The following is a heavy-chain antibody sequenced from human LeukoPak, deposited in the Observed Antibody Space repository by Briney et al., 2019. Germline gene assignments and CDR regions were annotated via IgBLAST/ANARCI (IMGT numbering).Heavy chain of an antibody. D-gene: IGHD2-15*01. V-gene: IGHV3-30*18. J-gene: IGHJ4*02. Sequence: GGSLRLSCAASGFTFSSYGMHWVRQAPGKGLEWVAVISYDGSNKYYADSVKGRFTISRDNSKNTLYLQMNSLRAEDTAVYYCAKDHIVVVVAATPMIDYWGQGTLVTVSS. CDR1: GFTFSSYG. CDR3: AKDHIVVVVAATPMIDY. CDR2: ISYDGSNK.